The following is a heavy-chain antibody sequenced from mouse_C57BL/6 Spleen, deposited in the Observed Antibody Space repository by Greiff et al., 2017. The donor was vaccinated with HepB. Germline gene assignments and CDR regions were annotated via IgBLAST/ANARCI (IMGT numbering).Heavy chain of an antibody. V-gene: IGHV1-76*01. J-gene: IGHJ3*01. D-gene: IGHD3-2*02. Sequence: VQLQQSGAELVRPGASVKLSCKASGYTFTDYYINWVKQRPGQGLEWIARIYPGSGNTYYNEKFKGKATLTAEKSSSTAYMQLSSLTSEDSAVYFCAVDSSGYVTWFGYGGQGTRVTVCA. CDR3: AVDSSGYVTWFGY. CDR2: IYPGSGNT. CDR1: GYTFTDYY.